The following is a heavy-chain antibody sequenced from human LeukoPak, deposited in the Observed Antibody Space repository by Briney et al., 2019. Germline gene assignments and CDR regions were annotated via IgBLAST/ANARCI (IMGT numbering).Heavy chain of an antibody. CDR3: ARGDDILTGYSRSYYFDY. V-gene: IGHV4-59*01. J-gene: IGHJ4*02. CDR2: IYYSGST. CDR1: GGSIGGYY. Sequence: SETLSLTCTVSGGSIGGYYWSWIRQPPGKGLEWIGYIYYSGSTNYNPSLKSRVTISVDTSKNQFSLKLSSVTAADTAVYYCARGDDILTGYSRSYYFDYWGQGTLVTVSS. D-gene: IGHD3-9*01.